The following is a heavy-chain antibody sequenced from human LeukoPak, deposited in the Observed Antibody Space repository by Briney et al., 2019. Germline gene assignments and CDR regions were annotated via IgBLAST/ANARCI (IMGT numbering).Heavy chain of an antibody. CDR2: INPNSGGT. J-gene: IGHJ4*02. CDR1: GYTFTGYY. V-gene: IGHV1-2*02. Sequence: ASVKVSCKASGYTFTGYYIHWVRQAPGQGLEWMGWINPNSGGTNYAQKFQGRVTMTRDTSITTAYMELSRLRSDDTAVYYCARAGGAARPVDYWGQGTLVTVSS. D-gene: IGHD6-6*01. CDR3: ARAGGAARPVDY.